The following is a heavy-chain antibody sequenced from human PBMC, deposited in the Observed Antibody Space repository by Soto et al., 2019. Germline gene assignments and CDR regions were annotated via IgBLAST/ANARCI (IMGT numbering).Heavy chain of an antibody. J-gene: IGHJ4*02. CDR3: VRDTYFSDSSSYTRCFDF. CDR2: SRTQANGYST. Sequence: EVQLVESGGGLVQPGGSLRLSCSVSGFTLSDHYIDWVRQAPGKWLEWVGRSRTQANGYSTIYAASVKGRFTTSRDDSKNLAYLQMDSLRTEDTAVYYCVRDTYFSDSSSYTRCFDFWGQGALVTVSS. CDR1: GFTLSDHY. V-gene: IGHV3-72*01. D-gene: IGHD3-22*01.